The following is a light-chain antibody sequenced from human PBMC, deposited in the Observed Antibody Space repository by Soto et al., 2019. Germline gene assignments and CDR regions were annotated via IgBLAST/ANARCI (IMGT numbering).Light chain of an antibody. J-gene: IGKJ1*01. CDR2: GAT. Sequence: EIVMTQSPATLSVSPGERATLSCRASQSVSRNLAWYQQKPGQAPRLLIYGATTRATGIPARLSGSGSGTEFTLTINSLQSEDSAVYYCQQYNNWPQTFGQGTNVEIK. CDR1: QSVSRN. V-gene: IGKV3-15*01. CDR3: QQYNNWPQT.